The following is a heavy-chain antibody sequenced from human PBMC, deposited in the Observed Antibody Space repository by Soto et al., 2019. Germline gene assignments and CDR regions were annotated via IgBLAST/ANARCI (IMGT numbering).Heavy chain of an antibody. CDR3: AKGGLYGDYDFSAFDI. Sequence: GGSLRLSCAASGFTFSSYAMSWVRQAPGKGLGWVSAISGSGGSTYYADSVKGRFTISRDNSKNTLYLQMNSLRAEDTAVYYCAKGGLYGDYDFSAFDIWGQGTMVTVSS. J-gene: IGHJ3*02. D-gene: IGHD4-17*01. CDR2: ISGSGGST. V-gene: IGHV3-23*01. CDR1: GFTFSSYA.